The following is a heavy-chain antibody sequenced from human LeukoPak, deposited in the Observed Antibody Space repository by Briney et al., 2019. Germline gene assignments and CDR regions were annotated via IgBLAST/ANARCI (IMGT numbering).Heavy chain of an antibody. CDR1: GFTFSSYW. V-gene: IGHV4-34*01. CDR3: ARGAAFGYSSGWYYFDY. CDR2: INHSGSS. D-gene: IGHD6-19*01. J-gene: IGHJ4*02. Sequence: GSLRLSCAASGFTFSSYWMSWIRQPPGKGLEWIGEINHSGSSNYNPSLKSRVTISVDTSKNQFSLKLSSVTAADTAVYYCARGAAFGYSSGWYYFDYWGQGTLVTVSS.